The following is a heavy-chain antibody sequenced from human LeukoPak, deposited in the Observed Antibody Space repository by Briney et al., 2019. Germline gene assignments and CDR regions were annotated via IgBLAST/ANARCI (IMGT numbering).Heavy chain of an antibody. Sequence: GGSLRLSCAASGFTFSSYAMSWVRQAPGKGLEWVSAISGSGGSTYYADSVKGRFTISRNNSKNTLYLQMNSLRAEDTAVYYCVSMTGDYMRREFDYWGQGTLVTVSS. CDR1: GFTFSSYA. CDR3: VSMTGDYMRREFDY. J-gene: IGHJ4*02. V-gene: IGHV3-23*01. D-gene: IGHD3-9*01. CDR2: ISGSGGST.